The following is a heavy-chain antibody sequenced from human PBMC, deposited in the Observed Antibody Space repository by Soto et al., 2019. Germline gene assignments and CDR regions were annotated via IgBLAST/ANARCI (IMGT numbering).Heavy chain of an antibody. D-gene: IGHD2-15*01. CDR2: IWYDGSNK. CDR1: GFTFSSYG. J-gene: IGHJ6*03. Sequence: HPGGSLRLSCAASGFTFSSYGMHWVRQAPGKGLEWVAVIWYDGSNKYYADSVKGRFTISRDNSKNTLYLQMNSLRAEDTAVYYCARDQDIRIDYYMDVWGKGTTVTVSS. CDR3: ARDQDIRIDYYMDV. V-gene: IGHV3-33*01.